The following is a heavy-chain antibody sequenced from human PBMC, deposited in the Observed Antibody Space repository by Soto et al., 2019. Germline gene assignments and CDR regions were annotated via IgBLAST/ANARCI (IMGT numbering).Heavy chain of an antibody. J-gene: IGHJ6*02. CDR3: ARVKTDYSNPRGPFFFYGMDV. CDR1: EFTFSSYA. Sequence: QVQLVESGGGVVHPERSLRLSCSASEFTFSSYAMHWVRQAPGKGLEWVAGISYDGGHKCYGDSVRGRFTISRDSSKTTVYLQMNSLRPEDTAAYYCARVKTDYSNPRGPFFFYGMDVWGQGTTVTVSS. CDR2: ISYDGGHK. V-gene: IGHV3-30-3*01. D-gene: IGHD4-4*01.